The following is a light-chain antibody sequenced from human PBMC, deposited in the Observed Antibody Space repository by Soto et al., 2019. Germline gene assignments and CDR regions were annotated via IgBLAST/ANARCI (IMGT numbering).Light chain of an antibody. V-gene: IGKV1-17*01. Sequence: DIQMTQSPSSLSASVGDRVTITCRASQGIRNDLSWYQQKPGKAPKCLIFAASSLKSGVPSRFSGSGSGTEFTLTISSLQSEDFAVYYCQHRSNWPLTFGGGTKVDIK. CDR2: AAS. CDR1: QGIRND. CDR3: QHRSNWPLT. J-gene: IGKJ4*01.